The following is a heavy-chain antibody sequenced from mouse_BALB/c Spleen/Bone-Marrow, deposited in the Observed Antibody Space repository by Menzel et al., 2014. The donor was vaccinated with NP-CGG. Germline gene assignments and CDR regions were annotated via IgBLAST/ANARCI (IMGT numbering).Heavy chain of an antibody. D-gene: IGHD2-3*01. V-gene: IGHV1-54*03. CDR3: ARYDGYFDY. CDR2: INPGSGSA. J-gene: IGHJ2*01. Sequence: LVESGAELVRPGTSVKVPCKASGYAFTDYLMEWLKQRPGQGLEWIGVINPGSGSANYNEKFKDKATLTADESSSTAYMQLSSLTSDDSAVYFCARYDGYFDYWGQGTILTVSS. CDR1: GYAFTDYL.